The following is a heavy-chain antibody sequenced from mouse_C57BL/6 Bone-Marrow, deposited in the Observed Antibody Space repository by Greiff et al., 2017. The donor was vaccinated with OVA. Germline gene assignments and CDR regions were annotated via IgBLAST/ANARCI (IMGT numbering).Heavy chain of an antibody. D-gene: IGHD1-1*01. V-gene: IGHV4-1*01. Sequence: EVKLVESGGGLVQPGGSLKLSCAASGIDFSRYWMSWVRRAPGKGLEWIGEINPDSSTINYAPSLKDKFIISRDNAKNTLYLQMSKVRSEDTALYYCASRIYYYGSSYAMDYWGQGTSVTVSS. J-gene: IGHJ4*01. CDR1: GIDFSRYW. CDR2: INPDSSTI. CDR3: ASRIYYYGSSYAMDY.